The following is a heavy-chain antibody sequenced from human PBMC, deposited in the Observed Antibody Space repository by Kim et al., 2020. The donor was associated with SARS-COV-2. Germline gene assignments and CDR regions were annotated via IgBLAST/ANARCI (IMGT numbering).Heavy chain of an antibody. V-gene: IGHV4-59*08. J-gene: IGHJ4*02. CDR2: T. D-gene: IGHD3-16*01. CDR3: ARLGLGGYFDY. Sequence: TNNNPSRRSHVTISVATSKNQFSLKLSSVPAADTAVYYCARLGLGGYFDYWGQGTLVTVSS.